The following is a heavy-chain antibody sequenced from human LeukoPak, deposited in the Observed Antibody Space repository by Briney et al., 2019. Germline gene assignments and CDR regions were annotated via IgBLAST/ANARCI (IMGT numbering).Heavy chain of an antibody. Sequence: PGGSLRLSCAASGFTFSSYAMSWVRQAPGKGLEWVSAISGSGGSAYYADSVKGRFTISRDNSKNTLYLQMNSLRAEDTAVYYCAKGYSSSWYYFDYWGQGTLVTVSS. V-gene: IGHV3-23*01. CDR3: AKGYSSSWYYFDY. CDR2: ISGSGGSA. CDR1: GFTFSSYA. J-gene: IGHJ4*02. D-gene: IGHD6-13*01.